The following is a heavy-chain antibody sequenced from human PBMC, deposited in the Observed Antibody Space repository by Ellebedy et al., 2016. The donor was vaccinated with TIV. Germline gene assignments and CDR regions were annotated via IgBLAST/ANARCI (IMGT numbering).Heavy chain of an antibody. J-gene: IGHJ6*02. V-gene: IGHV5-51*01. CDR1: GSSFANYW. CDR2: IYPGDSDT. Sequence: GESLKISCEGSGSSFANYWIGWVRQMPGKGLEWVGSIYPGDSDTRYSPSFQGQVTISADKSINTAYLQWSSLKASDTAMYYCARDYYYALDVWGQGTSVTVSS. CDR3: ARDYYYALDV.